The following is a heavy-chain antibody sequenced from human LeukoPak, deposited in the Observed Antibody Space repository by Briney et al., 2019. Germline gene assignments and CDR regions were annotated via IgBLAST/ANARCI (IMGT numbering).Heavy chain of an antibody. CDR3: ARRNYDFWSGYYWYFDY. D-gene: IGHD3-3*01. J-gene: IGHJ4*02. V-gene: IGHV5-51*01. CDR2: IYPGDSDT. CDR1: GYSFTSYW. Sequence: GESLKISCKGSGYSFTSYWIGWVRQLPGKGLEWMGIIYPGDSDTRYSPSFQGQVTISADKSISTAYLQWSSLKASDTAMYYCARRNYDFWSGYYWYFDYWGQGTLVTVSS.